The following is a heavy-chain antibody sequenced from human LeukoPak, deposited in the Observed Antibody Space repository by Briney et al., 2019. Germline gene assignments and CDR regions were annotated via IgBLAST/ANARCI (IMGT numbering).Heavy chain of an antibody. CDR2: ISGSGGST. Sequence: GGSLRLSCAAPGFTFSSYAMSWVRQAPGKGLEWVSAISGSGGSTSYADSAKGRFTISRDRSKNTLYLQMNSLRVEDTAVYYCTRENDCSSTSCYRGYGFDYWGQGTLVTVSS. CDR3: TRENDCSSTSCYRGYGFDY. J-gene: IGHJ4*02. CDR1: GFTFSSYA. D-gene: IGHD2-2*01. V-gene: IGHV3-23*01.